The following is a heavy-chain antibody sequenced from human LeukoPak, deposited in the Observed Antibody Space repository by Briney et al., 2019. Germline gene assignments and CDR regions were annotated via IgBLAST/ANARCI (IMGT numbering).Heavy chain of an antibody. D-gene: IGHD3-9*01. CDR1: GFTFRSYA. J-gene: IGHJ4*02. CDR3: AKAPRHYDILTGYLVFDY. V-gene: IGHV3-23*01. Sequence: GGSLRLSCAASGFTFRSYAMSWVRQAPGKGLEWVSVISGRGDSTHYADSVKGRFTISRDNSKNTLYLQMNSLRAEDTAVYYCAKAPRHYDILTGYLVFDYWGQGTLVTVSS. CDR2: ISGRGDST.